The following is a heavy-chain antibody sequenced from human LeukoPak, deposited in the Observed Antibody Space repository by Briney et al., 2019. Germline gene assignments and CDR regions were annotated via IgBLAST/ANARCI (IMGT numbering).Heavy chain of an antibody. J-gene: IGHJ4*02. D-gene: IGHD5-24*01. Sequence: GGSLRLSCAASGFTFSSYSMNWVRQAPGKGLEWVSYISESSSTIYYADSVKGRFTISRDNAKNSLYLQMNSLRAEDTAVYYCAKSGYNRFDYWGQGTLVTVSS. CDR3: AKSGYNRFDY. CDR1: GFTFSSYS. CDR2: ISESSSTI. V-gene: IGHV3-48*01.